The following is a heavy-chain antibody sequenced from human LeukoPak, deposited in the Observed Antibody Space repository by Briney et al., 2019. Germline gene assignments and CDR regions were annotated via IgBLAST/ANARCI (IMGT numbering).Heavy chain of an antibody. D-gene: IGHD6-13*01. J-gene: IGHJ6*02. CDR3: ARDSYSSSAPDYIHYYYYYGMDV. CDR1: GFTFSSYA. Sequence: GRSLRLSCAASGFTFSSYAMHWVRQAPGKGLEWVAVISYDGSNKYYADSVKGRFTISRDSSKNTLYLQMNSLRAEDTAVYYCARDSYSSSAPDYIHYYYYYGMDVWGQGTTVTVSS. CDR2: ISYDGSNK. V-gene: IGHV3-30*04.